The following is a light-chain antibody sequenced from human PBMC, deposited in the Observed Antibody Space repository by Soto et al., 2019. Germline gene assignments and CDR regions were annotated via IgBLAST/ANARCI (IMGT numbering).Light chain of an antibody. CDR2: DNN. CDR3: AAWDDSLSGHVV. Sequence: QAVVTQPPSASGTPGQRVTISCSGSSTNIGSFYVYWYQQLPGTAPKLLIYDNNQRPSGVPDRFSGSKSVTSASLAISGLRSEDEADYYCAAWDDSLSGHVVFGGGTQLTVL. CDR1: STNIGSFY. J-gene: IGLJ2*01. V-gene: IGLV1-47*02.